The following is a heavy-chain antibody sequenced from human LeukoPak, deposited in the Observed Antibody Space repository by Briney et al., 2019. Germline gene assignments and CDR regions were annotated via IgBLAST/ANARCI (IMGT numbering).Heavy chain of an antibody. CDR1: GFTFSSYE. J-gene: IGHJ4*02. V-gene: IGHV3-48*03. D-gene: IGHD6-13*01. CDR3: ARVLRIAAADPFDY. Sequence: GGFLRLSCAASGFTFSSYEMNWVRQAPGKGLEWVSYISSSGSTIYYADSVKGRFTISRDNSKNTLYLQMNSLRAEDTAVYYCARVLRIAAADPFDYWGQGTLVTVSS. CDR2: ISSSGSTI.